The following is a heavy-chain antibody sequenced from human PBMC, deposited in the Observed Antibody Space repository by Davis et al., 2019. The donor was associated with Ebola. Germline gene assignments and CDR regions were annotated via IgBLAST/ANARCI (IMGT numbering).Heavy chain of an antibody. J-gene: IGHJ4*02. D-gene: IGHD4-17*01. Sequence: MPSETLSLTCTVSDDSISSGRYYWGRIRQSPGKGLEWFGHFYRSGSTYYNPSLKSRVTISVDRSKSQFSLRLTSVTAADTAVYYCVRAWDGDYHFDYWGQGTLVTVSS. CDR1: DDSISSGRYY. CDR3: VRAWDGDYHFDY. CDR2: FYRSGST. V-gene: IGHV4-39*01.